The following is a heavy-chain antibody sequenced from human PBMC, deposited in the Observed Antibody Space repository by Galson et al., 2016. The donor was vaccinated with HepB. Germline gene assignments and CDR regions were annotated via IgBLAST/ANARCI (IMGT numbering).Heavy chain of an antibody. V-gene: IGHV3-74*01. Sequence: SLRLSCAASGFTFSTYWMHWVRQAPGKGLVYVSRINSDGSSTTYADSVKGRFTISRDNAKNTLYLQMNSLRAEDTAVYYCAKDSSSALWGRGSLVTVSS. J-gene: IGHJ2*01. CDR1: GFTFSTYW. D-gene: IGHD6-6*01. CDR3: AKDSSSAL. CDR2: INSDGSST.